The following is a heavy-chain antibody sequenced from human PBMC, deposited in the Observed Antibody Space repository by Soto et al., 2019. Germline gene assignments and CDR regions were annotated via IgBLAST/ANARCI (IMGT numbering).Heavy chain of an antibody. J-gene: IGHJ6*02. Sequence: GASVKVSCKASCYTFTSYGISWVRPAPGQGLEWMGWISAYNGNTNYAQKLQGRVTMTTDTSTSTAYMELRSLRSDDTAVYYCARDDYGDYHPEYYGMDVWGQGTTVTVSS. V-gene: IGHV1-18*01. CDR1: CYTFTSYG. CDR2: ISAYNGNT. CDR3: ARDDYGDYHPEYYGMDV. D-gene: IGHD4-17*01.